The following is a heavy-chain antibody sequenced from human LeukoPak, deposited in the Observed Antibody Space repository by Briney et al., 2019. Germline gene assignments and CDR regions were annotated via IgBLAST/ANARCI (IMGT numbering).Heavy chain of an antibody. CDR3: ARDRGRLSGWYLY. CDR1: GCTFTGYY. D-gene: IGHD6-19*01. CDR2: INPNSGGT. J-gene: IGHJ4*02. V-gene: IGHV1-2*02. Sequence: ASVKVSCKASGCTFTGYYMHWVRQAPGQGLEWMGGINPNSGGTNYAQKFQGRVTMTRDTSISTAYMELSRLRSDDTAVYYCARDRGRLSGWYLYWGQGTLVTVSS.